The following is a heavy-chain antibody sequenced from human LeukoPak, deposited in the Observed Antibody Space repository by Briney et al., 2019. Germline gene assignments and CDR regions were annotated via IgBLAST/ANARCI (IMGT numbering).Heavy chain of an antibody. CDR2: TYYRSKWYN. CDR1: GDSVSSNNPA. J-gene: IGHJ3*02. V-gene: IGHV6-1*01. D-gene: IGHD1-1*01. CDR3: ARQLGAFDI. Sequence: SQTLSLTCAISGDSVSSNNPAWNWIRQSPSRGLEWLGRTYYRSKWYNDYAVSVKSRITINPDTSKNQFSLQLSSVTPEDTAVYYCARQLGAFDIWGQGTMVTVSS.